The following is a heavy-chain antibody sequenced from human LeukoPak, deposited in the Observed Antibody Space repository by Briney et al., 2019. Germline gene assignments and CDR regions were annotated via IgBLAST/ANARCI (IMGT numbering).Heavy chain of an antibody. D-gene: IGHD6-13*01. Sequence: GESLKISCKASGYSFTSYWIGWVRQMPGKGLEWMGIIYPGDSDTRYSPSFQGQVTISADKSISTAYLQWSSLKASDTAMYYCARHIAAAPGYYYMDVWGKGTTVTVSS. CDR3: ARHIAAAPGYYYMDV. V-gene: IGHV5-51*01. J-gene: IGHJ6*03. CDR1: GYSFTSYW. CDR2: IYPGDSDT.